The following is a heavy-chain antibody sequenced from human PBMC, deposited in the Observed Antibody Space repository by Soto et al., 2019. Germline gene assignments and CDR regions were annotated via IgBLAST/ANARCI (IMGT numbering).Heavy chain of an antibody. CDR1: GDSFVTYA. V-gene: IGHV1-3*01. Sequence: DSVWVSCKSSGDSFVTYAIHWVRQAPGERLQWMGWINVGSGNTKYAQDFQGRVTFTRDTAATTTFMELSSLRSEDAAVYYCARVPPWGDSGSFYIQHHDSWAQGTLDTVSS. J-gene: IGHJ4*02. D-gene: IGHD3-10*01. CDR3: ARVPPWGDSGSFYIQHHDS. CDR2: INVGSGNT.